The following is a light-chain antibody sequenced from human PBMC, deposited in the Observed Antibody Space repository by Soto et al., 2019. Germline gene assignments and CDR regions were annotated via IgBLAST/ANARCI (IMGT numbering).Light chain of an antibody. V-gene: IGKV1-39*01. Sequence: DIQMTQSPSSLSASVGDTVTITCRASQIIISYLNWYQQKPGKATNLLIYGASSLQSGVPSRFSCSASGTDFTLTISSLQPEDFATYYCQQRSNWPPTWTFGQGTKVEIK. J-gene: IGKJ1*01. CDR1: QIIISY. CDR3: QQRSNWPPTWT. CDR2: GAS.